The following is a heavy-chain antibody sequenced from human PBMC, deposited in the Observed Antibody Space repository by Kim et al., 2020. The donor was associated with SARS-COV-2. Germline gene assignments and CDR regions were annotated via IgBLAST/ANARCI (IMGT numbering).Heavy chain of an antibody. CDR3: AGWSYYGMDV. J-gene: IGHJ6*02. CDR1: GFTFDDYA. D-gene: IGHD6-19*01. V-gene: IGHV3-9*01. Sequence: GGSLRLSCAASGFTFDDYAMEWVRHAPGKGLEWVAGITWNSGSIGYADSVKGRFAISRDNAKNPMYLQMNSLRTEDTALYYCAGWSYYGMDVWGQGTTVTVSS. CDR2: ITWNSGSI.